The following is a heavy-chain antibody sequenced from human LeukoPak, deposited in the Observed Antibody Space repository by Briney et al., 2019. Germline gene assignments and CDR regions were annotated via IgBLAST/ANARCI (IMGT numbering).Heavy chain of an antibody. J-gene: IGHJ3*02. Sequence: PGGSLRLSCAASGFTFSSYSMNWVRQAPGKGLEWVSSISSSSSYIYYADSVKGRFTISRDNAKNSLYLQMNSLRAEDMALYYCAKAPYMGSAFDIWGQGTMVTVSS. V-gene: IGHV3-21*04. D-gene: IGHD1-26*01. CDR3: AKAPYMGSAFDI. CDR2: ISSSSSYI. CDR1: GFTFSSYS.